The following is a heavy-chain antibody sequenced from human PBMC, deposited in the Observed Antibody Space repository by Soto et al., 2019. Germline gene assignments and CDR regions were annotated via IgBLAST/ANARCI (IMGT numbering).Heavy chain of an antibody. CDR2: IYYSGST. J-gene: IGHJ6*03. Sequence: QVQLQESGLGLVKPSQTLSLTCTVSGGSISSGGYYWSWIRQHPGKGLEWIGYIYYSGSTYYNPSLKSRVTISVDTSKNQFSLKLSSVTAADTAVYYCARAGRSYYYMDVWGKGTTVTVSS. CDR3: ARAGRSYYYMDV. D-gene: IGHD2-8*02. CDR1: GGSISSGGYY. V-gene: IGHV4-31*03.